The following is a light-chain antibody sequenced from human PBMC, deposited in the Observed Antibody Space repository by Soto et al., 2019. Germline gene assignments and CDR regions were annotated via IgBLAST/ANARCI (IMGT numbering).Light chain of an antibody. CDR1: QSISNW. CDR2: KAS. Sequence: DTQMTQSPSTLSASIGDRVTITCRASQSISNWLAWYQQKPGKAPKILIYKASSLESGVPSRFSGSGSGTEFTLTISSLQPDDLATYYCQHQRTFGQGTKVEIK. V-gene: IGKV1-5*03. J-gene: IGKJ1*01. CDR3: QHQRT.